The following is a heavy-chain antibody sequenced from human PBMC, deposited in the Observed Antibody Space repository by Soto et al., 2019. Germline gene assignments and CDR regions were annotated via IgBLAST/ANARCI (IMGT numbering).Heavy chain of an antibody. CDR2: IYHSGST. CDR3: ARVGDYGDNQFDP. D-gene: IGHD4-17*01. V-gene: IGHV4-38-2*01. Sequence: SETLSLTCAVSGYSISSGYYWGWIRQPPGKGLEWIGSIYHSGSTYYNPSLKSRVTISVDTSKNQFSLKLSSVTAADTAVYYCARVGDYGDNQFDPWGQGTLVTVSS. J-gene: IGHJ5*02. CDR1: GYSISSGYY.